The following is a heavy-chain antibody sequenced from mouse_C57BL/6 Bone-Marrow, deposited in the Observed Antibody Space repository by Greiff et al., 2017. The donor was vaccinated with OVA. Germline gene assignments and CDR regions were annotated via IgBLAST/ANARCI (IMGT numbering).Heavy chain of an antibody. D-gene: IGHD1-1*01. CDR3: AKSGITTVEGDFSMDY. Sequence: QVQLQQPGAELVKPGASVKMSCKASGYTFTSYWITWVKQRPGQGLEWIGDIYPGSGRTNYNEKLKSKATLTVDTSSSTAYMQRRSLTSEDSAVYYGAKSGITTVEGDFSMDYWGQGTSVTVSS. J-gene: IGHJ4*01. CDR1: GYTFTSYW. V-gene: IGHV1-55*01. CDR2: IYPGSGRT.